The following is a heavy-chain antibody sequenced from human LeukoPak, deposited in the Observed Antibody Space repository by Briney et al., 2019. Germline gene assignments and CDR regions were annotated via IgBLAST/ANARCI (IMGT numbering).Heavy chain of an antibody. CDR3: AKDYKGSAVAVAVDYYYYYMDV. CDR1: GFTFSSYG. V-gene: IGHV3-30*02. CDR2: IRYDGSNK. Sequence: GGSLRLSCAASGFTFSSYGMHWVRQAPGKGLEWVAFIRYDGSNKYYADSVKGRFTISRDNSKNTLYLQMNSLRAEDTAVYYCAKDYKGSAVAVAVDYYYYYMDVWGKGTTVTVSS. D-gene: IGHD6-19*01. J-gene: IGHJ6*03.